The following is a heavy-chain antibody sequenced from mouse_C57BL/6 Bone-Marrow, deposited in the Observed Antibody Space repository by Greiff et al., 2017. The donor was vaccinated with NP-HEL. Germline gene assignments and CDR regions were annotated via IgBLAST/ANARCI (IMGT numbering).Heavy chain of an antibody. CDR2: IIYDGSN. D-gene: IGHD2-12*01. CDR1: GYSITSGYY. CDR3: ARDRYTEGYFDG. Sequence: DVQLQESGPGLVKPSQSLSLTCSVTGYSITSGYYWYWIRQSPGNQLEWMGYIIYDGSNNYNPSLKNRSSITRDTSKNQFILTLNSATTEDTTTYYGARDRYTEGYFDGWGTGTTVTVSS. V-gene: IGHV3-6*01. J-gene: IGHJ1*03.